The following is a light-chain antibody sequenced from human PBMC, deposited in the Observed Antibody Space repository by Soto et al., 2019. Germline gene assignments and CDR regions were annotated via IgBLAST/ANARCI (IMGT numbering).Light chain of an antibody. CDR1: QSISNY. V-gene: IGKV1-39*01. CDR2: AVY. J-gene: IGKJ1*01. CDR3: QRCFNPTWT. Sequence: DIQMTQSPSSLSASVGDRVTITCRASQSISNYLNWYQHKPGKAPKLLSSAVYSMQSGVPSRFSGSGSATDFTITIRSLHPEDNANYYCQRCFNPTWTFGQANKVEI.